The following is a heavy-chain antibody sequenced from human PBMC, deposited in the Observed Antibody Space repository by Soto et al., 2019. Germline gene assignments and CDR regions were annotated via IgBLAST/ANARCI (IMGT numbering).Heavy chain of an antibody. J-gene: IGHJ4*02. D-gene: IGHD2-2*01. CDR2: ISGSGGST. V-gene: IGHV3-23*01. Sequence: GGSLRLSCAASGFTFSSYAVSWVRRAPGKGLEWVSAISGSGGSTYYADSVKGRFTISRDNSKNTLYLQMNSLRAEDTAVYYCAKDLRDWPAPPMDYWGQGTLVTVSS. CDR3: AKDLRDWPAPPMDY. CDR1: GFTFSSYA.